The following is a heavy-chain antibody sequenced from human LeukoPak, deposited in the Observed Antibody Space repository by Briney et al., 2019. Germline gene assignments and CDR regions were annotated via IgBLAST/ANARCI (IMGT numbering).Heavy chain of an antibody. CDR3: ARDPTTPYYYDSSGFDY. CDR1: GYSISSGYY. V-gene: IGHV4-38-2*02. Sequence: SETLSLTCIVSGYSISSGYYWGWIRQPPGTGLEWIGSIYHSASTYYNPSLKSRVTISVDTSKNQFSLKLSSVTAADTAVYYCARDPTTPYYYDSSGFDYWGQGTLVTVSS. CDR2: IYHSAST. D-gene: IGHD3-22*01. J-gene: IGHJ4*02.